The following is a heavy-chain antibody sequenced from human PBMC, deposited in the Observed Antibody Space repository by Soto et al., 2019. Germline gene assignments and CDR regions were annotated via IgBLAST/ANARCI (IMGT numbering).Heavy chain of an antibody. V-gene: IGHV4-31*03. Sequence: QVQLQESGPGLVKPSQTLSLTCTVSGGSISSGGDYWSWIRQHPGKALGWSGCIYYSGSTYYNTSLPSRVTISVDTSKNKYSLKLSSVTAADTAVYYCARDVVAASYYYGMDVWGQGTTVTVSS. CDR2: IYYSGST. CDR1: GGSISSGGDY. CDR3: ARDVVAASYYYGMDV. D-gene: IGHD2-15*01. J-gene: IGHJ6*02.